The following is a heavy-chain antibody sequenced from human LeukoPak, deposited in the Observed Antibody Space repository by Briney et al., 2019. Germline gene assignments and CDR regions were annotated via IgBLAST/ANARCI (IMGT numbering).Heavy chain of an antibody. CDR3: AKGGSSWYFFEY. V-gene: IGHV3-30*18. J-gene: IGHJ4*02. Sequence: PGRSLRLSCAASGFTFSSYGMHWVRQAPGKGLEWVAVVSSDGANKYYADSVKGRFTISRDNSKNTLYLQMNSLRAEDTAVYYCAKGGSSWYFFEYWGQGTLASVSS. CDR1: GFTFSSYG. D-gene: IGHD6-13*01. CDR2: VSSDGANK.